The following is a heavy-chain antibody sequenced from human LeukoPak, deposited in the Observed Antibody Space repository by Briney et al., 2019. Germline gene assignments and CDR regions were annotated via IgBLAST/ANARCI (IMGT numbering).Heavy chain of an antibody. J-gene: IGHJ4*02. D-gene: IGHD3-22*01. V-gene: IGHV4-59*01. CDR2: ISYLGST. CDR1: GGSISNYF. CDR3: ARKPIVNSAWYYFDY. Sequence: PSETLSLTCNVSGGSISNYFWSWIRQPPGRGLEWIGYISYLGSTNYNPSLKGRVTFSVDTSKNQISLRVISVTAADTAVYYCARKPIVNSAWYYFDYWGQGTLVTVSS.